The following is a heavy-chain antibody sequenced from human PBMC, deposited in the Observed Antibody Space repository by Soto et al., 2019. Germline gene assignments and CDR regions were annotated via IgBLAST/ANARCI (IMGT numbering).Heavy chain of an antibody. D-gene: IGHD1-26*01. CDR1: GGSFSAYY. Sequence: SETLSLTCAVYGGSFSAYYWGWVRQPPGKGLEWIGEIIHSESTKYNPSLKSRVTISVDTSKNQFSLKLSSVTAADTAVYYCARQRPTDGRWEFANYYGMDVWGQGTPVTVSS. J-gene: IGHJ6*02. V-gene: IGHV4-34*12. CDR3: ARQRPTDGRWEFANYYGMDV. CDR2: IIHSEST.